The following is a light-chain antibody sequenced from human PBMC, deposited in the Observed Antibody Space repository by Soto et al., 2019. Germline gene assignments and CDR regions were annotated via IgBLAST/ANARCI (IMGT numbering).Light chain of an antibody. CDR1: SSNIGAGYD. CDR3: AAWDDSLNGVV. CDR2: AYS. V-gene: IGLV1-40*01. J-gene: IGLJ2*01. Sequence: QSVLTQPPSVSGAPGQRVTISCTGSSSNIGAGYDVHWYQQLPGTAPKLLIFAYSSRPSGVPDRFSGSKSGTSASLAISGLQSEDEADYYCAAWDDSLNGVVFGGGTKVTVL.